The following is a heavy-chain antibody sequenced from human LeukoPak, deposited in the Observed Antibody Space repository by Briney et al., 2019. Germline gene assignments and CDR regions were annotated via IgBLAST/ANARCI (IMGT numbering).Heavy chain of an antibody. CDR2: ISYDGSKK. CDR3: ARAYDILSGFDP. J-gene: IGHJ5*02. D-gene: IGHD3-9*01. CDR1: GFSISTYG. V-gene: IGHV3-30*03. Sequence: GGSLRLSCAASGFSISTYGMHWVRQAPGKGLEWVAVISYDGSKKYYADSVKGRFTISRDNSDNTLSLQMNSLRAEDTAVYYCARAYDILSGFDPWGQGTLVTVSS.